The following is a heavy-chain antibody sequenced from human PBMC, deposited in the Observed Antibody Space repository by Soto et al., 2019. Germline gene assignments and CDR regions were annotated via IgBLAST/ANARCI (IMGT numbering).Heavy chain of an antibody. CDR2: ISGSGGST. Sequence: EVQLLESGGGLVQPGGSLRLSCAASGFTFSSYAMSWVRQAPGKGLEWVSAISGSGGSTYYADSVKGRFTISKDNSKNTLYLQMNSLRAEDTAVYYCAKDRSSSSSASYMDVWGKGTTVTVSS. V-gene: IGHV3-23*01. J-gene: IGHJ6*03. D-gene: IGHD2-2*01. CDR1: GFTFSSYA. CDR3: AKDRSSSSSASYMDV.